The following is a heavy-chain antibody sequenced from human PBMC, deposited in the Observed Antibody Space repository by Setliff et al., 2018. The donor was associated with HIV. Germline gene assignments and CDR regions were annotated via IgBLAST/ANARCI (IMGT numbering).Heavy chain of an antibody. D-gene: IGHD3-22*01. CDR2: INQDASKK. V-gene: IGHV3-7*03. J-gene: IGHJ3*01. CDR1: GFTFSSYW. CDR3: AKDISGPPPDYYDTSGYYGDAFDF. Sequence: GGSLRLSCEASGFTFSSYWMSWVRQAPGKGLEWVANINQDASKKYYVDSVKGRFTISRDNAKNSLYLQMNSLRAEDTALYYCAKDISGPPPDYYDTSGYYGDAFDFWGRGTMVTVSS.